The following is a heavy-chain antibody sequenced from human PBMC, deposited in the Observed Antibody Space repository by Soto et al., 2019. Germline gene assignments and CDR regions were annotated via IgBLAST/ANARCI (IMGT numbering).Heavy chain of an antibody. D-gene: IGHD6-19*01. CDR1: GFIFRSYW. Sequence: EVQLVESGGGLVQPGGSLRLSCAASGFIFRSYWMSWVRQAPGKGLEWVANINQDGSEKYYVDSVRGRFIISRDNAENSLYLQMNSLRAEDTAVYYCARDWVEAGLYLDNWGQGTLVTVST. CDR3: ARDWVEAGLYLDN. CDR2: INQDGSEK. J-gene: IGHJ4*02. V-gene: IGHV3-7*01.